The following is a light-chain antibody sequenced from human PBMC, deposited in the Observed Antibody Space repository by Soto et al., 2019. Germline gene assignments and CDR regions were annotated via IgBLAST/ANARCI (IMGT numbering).Light chain of an antibody. CDR2: KAS. V-gene: IGKV1-5*03. Sequence: DIRMTQSPSTLSASVGDRVTITCRASQSISSWLAWYQQKPGTAPNLLIYKASTLQSGVPSRFSGSGSGTEFTLTISSLQPDDSATYYCQQYSDNWTFGQGTKVEIK. CDR3: QQYSDNWT. J-gene: IGKJ1*01. CDR1: QSISSW.